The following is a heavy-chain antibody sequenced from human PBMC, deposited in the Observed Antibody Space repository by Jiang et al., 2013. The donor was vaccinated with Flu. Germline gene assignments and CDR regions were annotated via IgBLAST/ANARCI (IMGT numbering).Heavy chain of an antibody. V-gene: IGHV4-4*07. J-gene: IGHJ4*02. D-gene: IGHD3-10*01. Sequence: PGLVKPSETLSLTCTVSGGSISSYYWSWIRQPAGKGLEWIGRIYTSGSTNYNPSLKSRVTMSVDTSKNQFSLKLSSVTAADTAVYYCARAPLTYYYGSGSYFYFDYWGQGTLVTVSS. CDR2: IYTSGST. CDR3: ARAPLTYYYGSGSYFYFDY. CDR1: GGSISSYY.